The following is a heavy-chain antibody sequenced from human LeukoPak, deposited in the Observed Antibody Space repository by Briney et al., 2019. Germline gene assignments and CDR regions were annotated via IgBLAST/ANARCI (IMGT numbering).Heavy chain of an antibody. CDR1: GFTFIDHY. CDR2: ISPGGDTI. V-gene: IGHV3-11*01. J-gene: IGHJ6*03. D-gene: IGHD1-7*01. Sequence: PGGSLRLSCVASGFTFIDHYMSWIRQAPGKGLEWFSYISPGGDTIYYADSVKGRFAISRDNAKKSLYLHMDSLRAEDTAFYFCARVRKLELPYYHYYMDVWGKGTAVTVSS. CDR3: ARVRKLELPYYHYYMDV.